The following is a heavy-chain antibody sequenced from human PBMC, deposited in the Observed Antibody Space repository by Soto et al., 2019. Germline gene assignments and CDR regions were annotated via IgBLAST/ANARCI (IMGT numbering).Heavy chain of an antibody. J-gene: IGHJ6*02. CDR1: QFTFSNFV. Sequence: PGGSLRLSCTGSQFTFSNFVMSWVRQVPGKGLEWLSCITASGGSTYYADSVKGRFSVSRDNSKNTLYLQLNSLEAEDTAVYHCAVPLGQNYYTLDVWGQGTTVTVSS. CDR3: AVPLGQNYYTLDV. CDR2: ITASGGST. V-gene: IGHV3-23*01.